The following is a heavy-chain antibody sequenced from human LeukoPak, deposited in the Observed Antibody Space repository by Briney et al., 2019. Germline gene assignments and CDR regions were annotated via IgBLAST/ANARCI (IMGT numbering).Heavy chain of an antibody. Sequence: SETLSLTCTVSGGSISSGSYYWSWIRQPAGKGLEWIGRIYTSGSTNYNPSLKSRVTISVDTSKNQFSLKLSSVTAADTAVYYCARVRGAVAGTWGQGTLVTVSS. CDR1: GGSISSGSYY. CDR2: IYTSGST. V-gene: IGHV4-61*02. CDR3: ARVRGAVAGT. D-gene: IGHD6-19*01. J-gene: IGHJ4*02.